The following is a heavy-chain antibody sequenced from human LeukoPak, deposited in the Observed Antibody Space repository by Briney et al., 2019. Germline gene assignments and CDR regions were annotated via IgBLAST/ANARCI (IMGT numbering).Heavy chain of an antibody. J-gene: IGHJ2*01. CDR2: IYYSGST. Sequence: SETLSLTCTVSGGSISSYYWSWIRQPPGKGLEWIGYIYYSGSTNYNPSLKSRVTISVDTSKNQFSLKLSSVTAADTAVYYCASRARRRRIAVAGYANWYFDLWGRGTLVTVSS. CDR3: ASRARRRRIAVAGYANWYFDL. V-gene: IGHV4-59*12. D-gene: IGHD6-19*01. CDR1: GGSISSYY.